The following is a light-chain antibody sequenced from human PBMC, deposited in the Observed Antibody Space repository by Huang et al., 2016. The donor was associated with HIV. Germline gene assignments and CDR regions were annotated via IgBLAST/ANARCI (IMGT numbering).Light chain of an antibody. CDR3: MQSKQVDWT. Sequence: DIVLTQTPLSLSVTPGQPASISCRSSQSLLDSDGKTQLYWYLQKAGQSPQLLIYEVYNRFSGVSNRVSGSGSGTDFTLKISRVEAEDVGVYYCMQSKQVDWTFGQGTKVEIK. V-gene: IGKV2D-29*02. CDR2: EVY. J-gene: IGKJ1*01. CDR1: QSLLDSDGKTQ.